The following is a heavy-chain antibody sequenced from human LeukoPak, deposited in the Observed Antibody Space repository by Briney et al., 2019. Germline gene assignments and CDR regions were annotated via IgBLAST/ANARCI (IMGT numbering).Heavy chain of an antibody. CDR2: ISYDGNNK. Sequence: GGALRLSCAASGLTFSSNYMNWVRQAPGKGLEWVAVISYDGNNKYYSDSVKGRFTISRDNSKNTLYLQMNSLRAEDTAVYSCARVRVGATYGGAFDIWGQGTMVTVSS. J-gene: IGHJ3*02. D-gene: IGHD1-26*01. V-gene: IGHV3-30*03. CDR3: ARVRVGATYGGAFDI. CDR1: GLTFSSNY.